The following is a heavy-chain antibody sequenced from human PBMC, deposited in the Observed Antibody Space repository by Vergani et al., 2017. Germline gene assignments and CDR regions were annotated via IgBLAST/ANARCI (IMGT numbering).Heavy chain of an antibody. J-gene: IGHJ5*02. Sequence: QVQLVQSGAEVKKPGASVKVSCKASGYTFTSYYMHWVRQAPGQGLEWMGIINPSGGSTSYAQKFQGRVTMTRDTSTSTVYMELSSLRSEDTAVYYCARTPGADYYDSSGYDNNWFDPWGQGTLVTVSS. CDR1: GYTFTSYY. CDR2: INPSGGST. CDR3: ARTPGADYYDSSGYDNNWFDP. V-gene: IGHV1-46*01. D-gene: IGHD3-22*01.